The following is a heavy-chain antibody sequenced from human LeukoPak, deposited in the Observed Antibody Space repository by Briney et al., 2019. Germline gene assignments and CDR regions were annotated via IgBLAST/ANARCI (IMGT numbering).Heavy chain of an antibody. D-gene: IGHD6-6*01. J-gene: IGHJ4*02. CDR1: GFIFNNYW. CDR2: INQDGSVK. V-gene: IGHV3-7*01. Sequence: PGGSLRLSCAASGFIFNNYWMSWVRQAPGKGLEWVANINQDGSVKYYVDSVKGRFTISRDNAKNSQYLEMNSLRVEDTGVYYCARIGYSSSSFDYWGQGTLVTVSS. CDR3: ARIGYSSSSFDY.